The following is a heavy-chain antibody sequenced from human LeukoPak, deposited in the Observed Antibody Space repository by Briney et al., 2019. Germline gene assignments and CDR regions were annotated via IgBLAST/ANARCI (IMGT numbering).Heavy chain of an antibody. D-gene: IGHD6-19*01. J-gene: IGHJ5*02. V-gene: IGHV4-4*07. CDR3: ARGYSSGWYEEGWFDP. CDR1: GGSISSYY. CDR2: IYSSGST. Sequence: SETLSLTCTVSGGSISSYYWSWIRQPAGKGLEWIGRIYSSGSTTYNPSLKSRVTMSVDTSKNQFSLKLSSVTAADTAVYYCARGYSSGWYEEGWFDPWGQGTLVTVSS.